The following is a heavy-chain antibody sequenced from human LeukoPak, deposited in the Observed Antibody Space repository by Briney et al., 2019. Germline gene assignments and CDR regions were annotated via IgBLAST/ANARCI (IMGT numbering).Heavy chain of an antibody. V-gene: IGHV4-61*02. CDR2: IYTSGST. J-gene: IGHJ4*02. D-gene: IGHD5-24*01. CDR3: ARGDGYKDFDY. Sequence: SETLSLTCTVSGGSISSGSYYWSWIRQPAGKGLEWIGRIYTSGSTNYNPSLKSRVTISVDTSKNQFSLKLSSVTAADTAGYYCARGDGYKDFDYWGQGTLVTVSS. CDR1: GGSISSGSYY.